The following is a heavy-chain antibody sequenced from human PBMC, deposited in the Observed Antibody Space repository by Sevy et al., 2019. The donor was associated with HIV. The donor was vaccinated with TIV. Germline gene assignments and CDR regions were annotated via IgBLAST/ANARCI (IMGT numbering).Heavy chain of an antibody. CDR2: SYHSGST. V-gene: IGHV4-30-2*01. J-gene: IGHJ5*02. D-gene: IGHD3-3*01. CDR3: ARATIFGGVTP. Sequence: SETLSLTCAVSGGSISSGGYSWSWIRQPPGKGLEWIGYSYHSGSTYYNPSLKSRVTISVDRSKNQFSLKLSSVTAADTAVYYCARATIFGGVTPWGQGTLVTVSS. CDR1: GGSISSGGYS.